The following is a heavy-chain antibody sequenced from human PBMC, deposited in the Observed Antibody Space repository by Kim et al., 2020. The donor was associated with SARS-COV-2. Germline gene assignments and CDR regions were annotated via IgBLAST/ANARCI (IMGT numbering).Heavy chain of an antibody. D-gene: IGHD3-3*01. CDR2: ISYSGST. Sequence: SETLSLTCAVSGGSISAGGYFWAWIRQSPGKGLEWMGSISYSGSTYYNPSLKSRVVISVDTSKSQFSLRLSSVTAADTAVYYRARDRFYSIDSQGEFDYWGQGTLVTVSS. CDR1: GGSISAGGYF. CDR3: ARDRFYSIDSQGEFDY. V-gene: IGHV4-39*07. J-gene: IGHJ4*02.